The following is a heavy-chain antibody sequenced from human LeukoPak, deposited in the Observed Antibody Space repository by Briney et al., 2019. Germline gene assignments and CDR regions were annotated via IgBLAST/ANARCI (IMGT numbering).Heavy chain of an antibody. Sequence: SQTLSLTCTVSGGSISSAEYYWSWIRQPPGKGLEWIGYIYYSGSTYCNPSLKSRVTISVDTSKNQFSLKLSSVTAADTAVYYCARAVDYGDSGVWFDPWGQGTLVTVSS. D-gene: IGHD4-17*01. J-gene: IGHJ5*02. CDR3: ARAVDYGDSGVWFDP. CDR2: IYYSGST. V-gene: IGHV4-30-4*01. CDR1: GGSISSAEYY.